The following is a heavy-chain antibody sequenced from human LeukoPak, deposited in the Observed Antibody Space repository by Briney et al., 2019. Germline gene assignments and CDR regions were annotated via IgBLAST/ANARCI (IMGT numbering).Heavy chain of an antibody. D-gene: IGHD2-2*01. CDR1: GFTFSRYW. Sequence: GGSLRLSCAASGFTFSRYWMSWVRQAPGKGLEWVANIQQDGSQKYYVDSVKGRFTISRDNAKNSLYLQMNSLRAEDTAVYYCASDIVTVPAAIPIWGQGTLVTVSS. CDR2: IQQDGSQK. V-gene: IGHV3-7*01. CDR3: ASDIVTVPAAIPI. J-gene: IGHJ4*02.